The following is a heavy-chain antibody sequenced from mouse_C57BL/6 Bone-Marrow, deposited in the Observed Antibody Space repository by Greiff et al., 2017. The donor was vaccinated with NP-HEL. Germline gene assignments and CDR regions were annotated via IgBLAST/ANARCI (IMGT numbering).Heavy chain of an antibody. CDR1: GFTFSDFY. D-gene: IGHD3-1*01. CDR3: ARDASDYYYAMDY. V-gene: IGHV7-1*01. CDR2: SRNKANDYTT. J-gene: IGHJ4*01. Sequence: EVQGVDSGGGLVQSGRSLRLSCATSGFTFSDFYMEWVRQAPGKGLEWIAASRNKANDYTTEYSASVKGRFIVSRDTSQSILYLQMNALRAEDTAIYYCARDASDYYYAMDYWGQGTSVTVSS.